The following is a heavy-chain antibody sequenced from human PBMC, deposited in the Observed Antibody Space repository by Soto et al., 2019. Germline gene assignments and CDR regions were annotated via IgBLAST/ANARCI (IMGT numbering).Heavy chain of an antibody. CDR1: GGSIGSDY. J-gene: IGHJ3*02. Sequence: PSETLSLTCTVSGGSIGSDYWSWIRQPPGKGLEWVGYVYNNGGTKYNPSLKSRVTISVDTSNNQFSLKLTSVTAADTAVYYCARGYYYDTSGYYSAFDIWGQGTMVTVSS. CDR2: VYNNGGT. V-gene: IGHV4-59*01. D-gene: IGHD3-22*01. CDR3: ARGYYYDTSGYYSAFDI.